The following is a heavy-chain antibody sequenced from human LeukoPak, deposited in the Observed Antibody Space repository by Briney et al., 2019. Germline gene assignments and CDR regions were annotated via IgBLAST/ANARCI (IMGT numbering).Heavy chain of an antibody. Sequence: ASVKVSCKASGYSFTGYYMHWVRQAPGQGLEWMGWINPHSGDTGYAREFQGRVTMTRDMSITTTYMELTRLRSDDMAFYYCARWDGYSSSPDYWGQGSLVTVSS. D-gene: IGHD6-13*01. CDR3: ARWDGYSSSPDY. J-gene: IGHJ4*02. CDR2: INPHSGDT. V-gene: IGHV1-2*02. CDR1: GYSFTGYY.